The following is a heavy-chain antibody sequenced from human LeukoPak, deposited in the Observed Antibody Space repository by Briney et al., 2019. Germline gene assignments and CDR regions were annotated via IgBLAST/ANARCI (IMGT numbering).Heavy chain of an antibody. Sequence: ASVKVSCKASGGTFSSYAISWVRQAPGQGLEWMGIIDPSGGSTSYAQKFQGRVTMTRDTSTSTVYMELSSLRSEDTAVYYCARSTPHCSGGSCRLYFDYWGQGTLVTVSS. V-gene: IGHV1-46*01. CDR1: GGTFSSYA. D-gene: IGHD2-15*01. CDR2: IDPSGGST. CDR3: ARSTPHCSGGSCRLYFDY. J-gene: IGHJ4*02.